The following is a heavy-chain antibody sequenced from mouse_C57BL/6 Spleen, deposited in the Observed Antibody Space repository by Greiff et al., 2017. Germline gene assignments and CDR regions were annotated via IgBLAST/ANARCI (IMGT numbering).Heavy chain of an antibody. V-gene: IGHV1-62-3*01. CDR2: IDPNSGGT. D-gene: IGHD4-1*01. J-gene: IGHJ4*01. CDR3: ARRDWGYAMDY. CDR1: GYTFTSYW. Sequence: QVQLKQPGAELVKPGASVKLSCKASGYTFTSYWMHWVKQRPGRGLEWIGRIDPNSGGTKYNEKFKSKATLTVDKSSSTAYMELRSLTSEDTAVYYCARRDWGYAMDYWGQGTSVTVSS.